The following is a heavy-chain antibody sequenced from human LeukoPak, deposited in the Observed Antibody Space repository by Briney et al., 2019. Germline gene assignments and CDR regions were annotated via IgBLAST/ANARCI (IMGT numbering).Heavy chain of an antibody. J-gene: IGHJ6*02. V-gene: IGHV4-61*01. CDR1: GGSVSSGSYY. D-gene: IGHD4-17*01. CDR2: IYDSGST. CDR3: ARRTVTAGYGMDV. Sequence: SETLSLTCTVSGGSVSSGSYYWSWIRQPPGTGLEWIGYIYDSGSTNYNPSLKSRVTISVDTSKNQFSLKLSSVTAADTAVYYCARRTVTAGYGMDVWGQGTTVTVSS.